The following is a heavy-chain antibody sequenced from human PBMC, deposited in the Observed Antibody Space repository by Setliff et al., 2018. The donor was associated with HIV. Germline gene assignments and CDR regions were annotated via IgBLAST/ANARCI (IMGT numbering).Heavy chain of an antibody. V-gene: IGHV3-64D*09. CDR2: LSRGGDNT. CDR1: GFTVSTYS. D-gene: IGHD3-22*01. Sequence: GGSLRLSCLVSGFTVSTYSLNWARQAPGKRPEYVAALSRGGDNTKYADSVKGRFIVSRDTSKNTLYLQMSSLRPDDTATYYCVKPYTGYYYDGSVYDDFWGQGTLVTVSS. J-gene: IGHJ4*02. CDR3: VKPYTGYYYDGSVYDDF.